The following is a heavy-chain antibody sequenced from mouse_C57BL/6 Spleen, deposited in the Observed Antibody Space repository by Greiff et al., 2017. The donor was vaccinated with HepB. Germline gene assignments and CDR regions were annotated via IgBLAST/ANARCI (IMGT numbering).Heavy chain of an antibody. D-gene: IGHD1-1*01. Sequence: VQLQQPGAELVKPGASVKLFCKASGYTFTSYWMQWVKQRPGQGLEWIGEIDPSDSYTNYNQKFKGKATLTVDTSSSTAYMQLSSLTSEDSAVYYCARQDYGSSYGVNYFDYWGQGTTLTVSS. J-gene: IGHJ2*01. CDR1: GYTFTSYW. CDR3: ARQDYGSSYGVNYFDY. CDR2: IDPSDSYT. V-gene: IGHV1-50*01.